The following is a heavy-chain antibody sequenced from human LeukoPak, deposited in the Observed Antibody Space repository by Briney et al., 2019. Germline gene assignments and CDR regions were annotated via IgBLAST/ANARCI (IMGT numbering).Heavy chain of an antibody. CDR1: GYTFTSYA. D-gene: IGHD3-3*01. CDR3: AKDLKEYDFWGGYYTGYYYYGMDV. Sequence: GASVKVSCKAPGYTFTSYAMHWVRQAPGQRLEWMGWINAGNGNTKYSQKFQGRVTITRDTSASTAYMELSSLRSEDTAVYYCAKDLKEYDFWGGYYTGYYYYGMDVWGQGTTVTVSS. V-gene: IGHV1-3*01. J-gene: IGHJ6*02. CDR2: INAGNGNT.